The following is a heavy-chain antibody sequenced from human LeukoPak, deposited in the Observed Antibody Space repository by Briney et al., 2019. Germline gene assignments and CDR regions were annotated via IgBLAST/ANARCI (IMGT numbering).Heavy chain of an antibody. D-gene: IGHD3-22*01. CDR3: ARDRVTAKYYYDSSGSDY. CDR1: GYTFTSYG. CDR2: ISAYNGNT. Sequence: ASVKVSCKASGYTFTSYGISWVRQAPGQGLEWMGWISAYNGNTNYAQKLQGRVTMTTDTSTSTAYMELSRLRSDDTAVYYCARDRVTAKYYYDSSGSDYWGQGTLVTVSS. J-gene: IGHJ4*02. V-gene: IGHV1-18*01.